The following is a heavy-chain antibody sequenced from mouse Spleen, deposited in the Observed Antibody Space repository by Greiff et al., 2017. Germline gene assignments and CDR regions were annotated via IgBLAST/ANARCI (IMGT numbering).Heavy chain of an antibody. Sequence: VQLVESGPELVKPGASVKLSCKASGYTFTSYDINWVKQRPGQGLEWIGWIYPRDGSTKYNEKFKGKATLTVDTSSSTAYMELHSLTSEDSAVYFCAREGGYYGFAYWGQGTLVTVSA. CDR3: AREGGYYGFAY. CDR2: IYPRDGST. J-gene: IGHJ3*01. CDR1: GYTFTSYD. D-gene: IGHD2-3*01. V-gene: IGHV1-85*01.